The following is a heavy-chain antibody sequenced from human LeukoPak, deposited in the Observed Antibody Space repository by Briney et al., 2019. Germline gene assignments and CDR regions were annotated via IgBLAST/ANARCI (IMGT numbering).Heavy chain of an antibody. D-gene: IGHD2-15*01. V-gene: IGHV4-38-2*02. J-gene: IGHJ4*02. Sequence: SETLSLTCIIYGYSNTSDYYWGWIRQTPGKGLEWIESIYHSGSTYYNPSLKSRVTVSVDTSKNQFSLKLSSVTAADTAVYYCARDGCSGGSCYGGIDYWGQGTLVTVSS. CDR3: ARDGCSGGSCYGGIDY. CDR1: GYSNTSDYY. CDR2: IYHSGST.